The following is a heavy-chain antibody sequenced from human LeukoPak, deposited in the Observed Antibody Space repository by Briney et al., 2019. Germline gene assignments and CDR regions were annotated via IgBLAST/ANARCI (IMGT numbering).Heavy chain of an antibody. CDR1: GFTFSSYA. CDR3: AKDMLIYDSSGYYPY. V-gene: IGHV3-23*01. J-gene: IGHJ4*02. D-gene: IGHD3-22*01. CDR2: ISGSGGST. Sequence: PGGSLRLSCAASGFTFSSYAMSWVRQAPGKGLEWVSAISGSGGSTYYADSVKGRFTISRDNSKNTLYLQMNSLRAEDMAVYYCAKDMLIYDSSGYYPYWGQGTLVTVSS.